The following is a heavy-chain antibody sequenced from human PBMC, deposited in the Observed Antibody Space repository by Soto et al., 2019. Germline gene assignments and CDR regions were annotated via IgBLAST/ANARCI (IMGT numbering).Heavy chain of an antibody. Sequence: SETLSLTCTVSGWSINTYYWSWIRQPPGKGLEWIGYIYYRANPNYNPSLKSRVTISQDTSKNQFSLKLSSVTAADTAVYYCARHYGDGYNYVDYWGQGTRVTVSS. J-gene: IGHJ4*02. CDR2: IYYRANP. V-gene: IGHV4-59*08. CDR1: GWSINTYY. CDR3: ARHYGDGYNYVDY. D-gene: IGHD5-12*01.